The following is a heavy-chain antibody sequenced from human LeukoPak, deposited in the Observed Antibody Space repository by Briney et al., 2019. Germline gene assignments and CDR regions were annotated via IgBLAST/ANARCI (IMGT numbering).Heavy chain of an antibody. J-gene: IGHJ4*02. D-gene: IGHD1-26*01. CDR2: FYYSGST. V-gene: IGHV4-30-4*07. Sequence: PSQTLSLTCAVSGGSISRGGYSWSWIRQPPGKGLEWIGYFYYSGSTYYNPSLKSRVTISVDKSKNQFSLKLSSVTAADTAVYYCARAVAYSGSYVLDYWGQGTLVTVSS. CDR1: GGSISRGGYS. CDR3: ARAVAYSGSYVLDY.